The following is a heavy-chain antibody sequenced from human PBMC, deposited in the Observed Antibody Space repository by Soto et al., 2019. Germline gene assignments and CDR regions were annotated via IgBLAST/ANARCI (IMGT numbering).Heavy chain of an antibody. CDR2: IIPIFGTA. CDR3: AKETYYYYGMDV. J-gene: IGHJ6*02. CDR1: GGTFSSYA. Sequence: SVKVSCKASGGTFSSYAISWVRQAPGQGLEWMGGIIPIFGTANYAQKFQGRVTITADESTSTAYMELSSLRSEDTAVYYCAKETYYYYGMDVWGQGTTVTVSS. V-gene: IGHV1-69*13.